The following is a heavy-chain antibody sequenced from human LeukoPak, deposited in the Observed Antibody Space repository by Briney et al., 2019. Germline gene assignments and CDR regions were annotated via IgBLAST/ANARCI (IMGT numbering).Heavy chain of an antibody. Sequence: SVTVSCKASGGTFSSYAISWVRQAPGQGLEWMGRIIPILGIANYAQKFQGRVTITADKSTSTAYMELSSLRSEDTAVYYCARDAATTVTIRIWFDPWGQGTLVTVSS. J-gene: IGHJ5*02. D-gene: IGHD4-17*01. CDR3: ARDAATTVTIRIWFDP. CDR2: IIPILGIA. V-gene: IGHV1-69*04. CDR1: GGTFSSYA.